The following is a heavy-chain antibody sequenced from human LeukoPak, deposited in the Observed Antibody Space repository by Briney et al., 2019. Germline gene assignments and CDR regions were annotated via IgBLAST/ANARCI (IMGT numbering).Heavy chain of an antibody. J-gene: IGHJ5*02. CDR2: IKQDGSEK. CDR1: GFTFSSYW. V-gene: IGHV3-7*01. CDR3: ARRTVGATNWFDP. Sequence: GGSLRLSCAASGFTFSSYWMSWVRQAPGKGLEWVANIKQDGSEKYYVDSVKGRFTISRDNAKNSLYLQMNSLRAEDTAVYYCARRTVGATNWFDPWGQGTLVTVSS. D-gene: IGHD1-26*01.